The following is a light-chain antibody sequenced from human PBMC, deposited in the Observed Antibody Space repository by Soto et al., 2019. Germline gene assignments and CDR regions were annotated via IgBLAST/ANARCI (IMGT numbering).Light chain of an antibody. J-gene: IGKJ2*01. CDR2: GAS. Sequence: DIPMTQSPSSLSASVGDRVTITCRASQSISSYLNWYQHKPGKAPKLLIYGASSFQSGVPSRFSGSGSETDFTLTISSLQIEDFATYYCQQTYNTPYTFGQGTNLEIK. CDR3: QQTYNTPYT. CDR1: QSISSY. V-gene: IGKV1-39*01.